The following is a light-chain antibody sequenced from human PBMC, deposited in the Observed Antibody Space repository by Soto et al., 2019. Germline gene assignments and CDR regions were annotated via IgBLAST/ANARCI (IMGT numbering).Light chain of an antibody. V-gene: IGKV3-15*01. Sequence: EIVMTQSPATLSVSPGERATLSCRASQSVSSNLAWDQQKPGQAPRLLIYGASNRATGISARFSGSGSGTEFTLTISSLQSEDFAVYYCQQYNNWPPLTFGGGTKVEIK. CDR1: QSVSSN. CDR2: GAS. CDR3: QQYNNWPPLT. J-gene: IGKJ4*01.